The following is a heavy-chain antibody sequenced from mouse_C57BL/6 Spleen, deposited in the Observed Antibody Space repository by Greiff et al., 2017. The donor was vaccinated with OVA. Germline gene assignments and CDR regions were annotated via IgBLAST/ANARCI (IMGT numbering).Heavy chain of an antibody. J-gene: IGHJ3*01. CDR1: GFTFSSYA. V-gene: IGHV5-9-1*02. Sequence: EVQGVESGEGLVKPGGSLKLSCAASGFTFSSYAMSWVRQTQEKRLEWVAYISSGGDYIYYADTVKGRFTISRDNARNTLYLQMSSLKSEDTAMYYCTRDQTGLWFAYWGQGTLVTVSA. D-gene: IGHD4-1*01. CDR2: ISSGGDYI. CDR3: TRDQTGLWFAY.